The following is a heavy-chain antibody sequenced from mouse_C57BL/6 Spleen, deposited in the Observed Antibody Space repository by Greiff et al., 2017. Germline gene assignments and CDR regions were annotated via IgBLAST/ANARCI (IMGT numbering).Heavy chain of an antibody. CDR1: GYTFTEYT. V-gene: IGHV1-62-2*01. CDR2: FYPGSGSI. CDR3: ARHEDWLRRGDYFDY. J-gene: IGHJ2*01. D-gene: IGHD2-2*01. Sequence: QVHVKQSGAELVKPGASVKLSCKASGYTFTEYTIHWVKQRSGQGLEWIGWFYPGSGSIKYNEKFKDKATLTADKSSSTVYMELSRLTSEDSAVYFCARHEDWLRRGDYFDYWGQGTTLTVSS.